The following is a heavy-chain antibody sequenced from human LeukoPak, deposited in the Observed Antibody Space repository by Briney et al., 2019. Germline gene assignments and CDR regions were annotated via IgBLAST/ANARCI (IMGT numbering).Heavy chain of an antibody. CDR3: AREDSGYSPYFDY. Sequence: PGGSLRLSCAASGFTFSSYAMHWVRRAPGKGLEWVAVISYDGSNKYYADSVKGRFTISRDNSKNTLYLQMNSLRAEDTAVYYCAREDSGYSPYFDYWGQGTLVTVSS. V-gene: IGHV3-30-3*01. J-gene: IGHJ4*02. CDR2: ISYDGSNK. CDR1: GFTFSSYA. D-gene: IGHD3-22*01.